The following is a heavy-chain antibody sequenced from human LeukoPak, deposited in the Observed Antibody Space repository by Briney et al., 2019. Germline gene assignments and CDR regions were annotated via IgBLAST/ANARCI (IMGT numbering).Heavy chain of an antibody. CDR2: IYYSGST. D-gene: IGHD3-22*01. V-gene: IGHV4-31*03. CDR1: GGSISSGGYY. Sequence: PSQTLSLTCTVSGGSISSGGYYWSWIRQHPGKGLEWIGYIYYSGSTYYNPSLKSRVTISVDTSKNQFPLKLSSVTAADTAVYYCARENHQYYYDSSGYPTAWFDPWGQGTLVTVSS. J-gene: IGHJ5*02. CDR3: ARENHQYYYDSSGYPTAWFDP.